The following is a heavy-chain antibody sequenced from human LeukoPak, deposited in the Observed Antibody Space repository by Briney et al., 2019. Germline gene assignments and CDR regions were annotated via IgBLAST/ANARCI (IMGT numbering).Heavy chain of an antibody. Sequence: ASVKVSCKASGYTFTSYYMHWVRQAPGQGLEWMGIINPSGGSTSYAQKFQGRVTMTRDTSTSTVYMELSSLRSEDTAVYYCARTVNSGYSYGDDAFDIWGQGTMVTVSS. CDR2: INPSGGST. J-gene: IGHJ3*02. D-gene: IGHD5-18*01. CDR3: ARTVNSGYSYGDDAFDI. CDR1: GYTFTSYY. V-gene: IGHV1-46*01.